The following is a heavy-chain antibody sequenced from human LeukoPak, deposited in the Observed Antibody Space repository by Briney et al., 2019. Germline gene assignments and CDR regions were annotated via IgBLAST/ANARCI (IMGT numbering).Heavy chain of an antibody. Sequence: GGSLRLSCAASGFTISNYWMHWVRQAPGKRLVWVSRISSDGTNTNYADSVKGRFTISRDNAKNTLYLQMNSLGAEDTAVYYCARTSYDTGGYFEDWGQGTLVTVSS. D-gene: IGHD3-22*01. CDR3: ARTSYDTGGYFED. CDR2: ISSDGTNT. J-gene: IGHJ4*02. CDR1: GFTISNYW. V-gene: IGHV3-74*01.